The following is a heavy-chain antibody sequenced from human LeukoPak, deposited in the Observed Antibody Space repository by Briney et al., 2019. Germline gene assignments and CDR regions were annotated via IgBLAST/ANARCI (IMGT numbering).Heavy chain of an antibody. CDR1: GYTFTGYY. D-gene: IGHD1-26*01. J-gene: IGHJ4*02. Sequence: ASVKVSCKASGYTFTGYYMHWVRQAPGQGLEWMGWINPNSGGTNYAQKFQGRVTMTRDTSISTAYMELSRLRSDDTAVYYCARAKVGNTYFDYWGQGILVTVSS. V-gene: IGHV1-2*02. CDR2: INPNSGGT. CDR3: ARAKVGNTYFDY.